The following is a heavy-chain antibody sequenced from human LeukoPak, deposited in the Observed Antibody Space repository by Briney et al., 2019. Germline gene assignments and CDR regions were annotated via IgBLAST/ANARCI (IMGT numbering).Heavy chain of an antibody. Sequence: PGGSLRLSCAASGFTFSSYAMHWVRQAPGKGLEWVAVISYDGSNKYYADSVKGRFAISRDNSKNTLYLQMNSLRAEDTAVYYCASSGSGSYCDYWGQGTLVTVSS. CDR2: ISYDGSNK. J-gene: IGHJ4*02. CDR1: GFTFSSYA. D-gene: IGHD3-10*01. CDR3: ASSGSGSYCDY. V-gene: IGHV3-30*09.